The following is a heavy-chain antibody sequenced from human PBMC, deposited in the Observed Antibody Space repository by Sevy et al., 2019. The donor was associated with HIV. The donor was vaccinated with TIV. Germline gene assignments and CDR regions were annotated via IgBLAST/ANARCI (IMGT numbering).Heavy chain of an antibody. D-gene: IGHD3-9*01. V-gene: IGHV3-48*02. Sequence: GGSLRLSCAASGFTFSSYSMNWVRQAPGKGLEWVSYISSSSSTIYYADSVKGRFTISRDNAKNSRYLQMNSLRDEDTGVYYCAREGVGVGLRYFDWLLFHDAFDIWGQGTMVTVSS. CDR2: ISSSSSTI. CDR1: GFTFSSYS. J-gene: IGHJ3*02. CDR3: AREGVGVGLRYFDWLLFHDAFDI.